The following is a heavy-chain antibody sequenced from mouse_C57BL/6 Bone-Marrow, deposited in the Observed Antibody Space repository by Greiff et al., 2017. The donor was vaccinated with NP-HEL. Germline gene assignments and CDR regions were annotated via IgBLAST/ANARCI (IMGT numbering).Heavy chain of an antibody. Sequence: VQLQQSGAELVRPGTSVKMSCKASGYTFTNYWIGWAKQRPGHGLEWIGDIYPGGGYTNYNEKFKGKATLTADKSSSTAYMQFSSLTAEDSAIEYCARGVDGDYWGKGTTLTVSS. J-gene: IGHJ2*01. CDR2: IYPGGGYT. CDR1: GYTFTNYW. V-gene: IGHV1-63*01. CDR3: ARGVDGDY.